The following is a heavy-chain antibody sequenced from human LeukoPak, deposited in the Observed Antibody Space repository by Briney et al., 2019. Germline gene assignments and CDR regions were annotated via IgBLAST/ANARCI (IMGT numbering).Heavy chain of an antibody. CDR1: GGSISSSSYY. CDR3: ARDVTGGSYFDY. D-gene: IGHD1-26*01. V-gene: IGHV4-31*03. Sequence: PSETLSLTCTVSGGSISSSSYYWGWIRQPPGKGLDWIGYIYSSGTTYYNPSLKSRVTMSVDTSKNQFSLKLISVTAADTAVYYCARDVTGGSYFDYWGQGTLVTVSS. J-gene: IGHJ4*02. CDR2: IYSSGTT.